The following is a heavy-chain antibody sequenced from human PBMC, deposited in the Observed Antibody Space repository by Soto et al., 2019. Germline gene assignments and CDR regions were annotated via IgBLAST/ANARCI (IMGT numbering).Heavy chain of an antibody. CDR2: ITGSGRDT. CDR3: AKPNDILRLVFAY. D-gene: IGHD1-1*01. Sequence: LLGLSSAVYGFSFTNNVLRCVRQAPGKGMEWVSGITGSGRDTYYADSVKGRFTISRDNSTNTLYLQMNSMRAEEPAVHHFAKPNDILRLVFAYWGQGSPVIVSS. V-gene: IGHV3-23*01. J-gene: IGHJ4*02. CDR1: GFSFTNNV.